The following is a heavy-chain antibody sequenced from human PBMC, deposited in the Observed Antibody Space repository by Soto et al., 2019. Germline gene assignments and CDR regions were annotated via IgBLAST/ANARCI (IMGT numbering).Heavy chain of an antibody. CDR3: ARAPSNIYCSGGSCYPDY. CDR1: GFTFSSYA. CDR2: ISYDGSNK. D-gene: IGHD2-15*01. J-gene: IGHJ4*02. V-gene: IGHV3-30-3*01. Sequence: QVQLVESGGGVVQPGRSLRLSCAASGFTFSSYAMHWVRQAPGKGLEWVAVISYDGSNKYYADSVKGRFTISRDNSKNTLYLQMNSLRAEDTAVYYCARAPSNIYCSGGSCYPDYWGQGTLVTVSS.